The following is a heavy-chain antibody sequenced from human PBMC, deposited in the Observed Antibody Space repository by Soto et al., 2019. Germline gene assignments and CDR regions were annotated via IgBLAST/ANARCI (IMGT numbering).Heavy chain of an antibody. D-gene: IGHD6-13*01. CDR2: LSGSGVST. CDR3: ARDIAAAGTLYYFDY. J-gene: IGHJ4*02. V-gene: IGHV3-23*01. Sequence: GGSLRLSCAASGLTFSNYAMTWVRQAPGKGLEWVSALSGSGVSTYYADSVKGRFTISRDNSKNTVYLQMNSLRSEDTAVYYCARDIAAAGTLYYFDYWGQGTLVTVSS. CDR1: GLTFSNYA.